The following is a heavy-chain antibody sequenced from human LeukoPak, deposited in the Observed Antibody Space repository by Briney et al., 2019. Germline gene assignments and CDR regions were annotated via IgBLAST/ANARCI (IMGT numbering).Heavy chain of an antibody. J-gene: IGHJ4*02. Sequence: GGSLRLSCAASGFTFDDYTMHWVRQAPGKGLEWVSLISWDGGSTYYADSVKGRFTISRDNSKNSLYLQMNSLRTEDTALYYCAKDSGYSSSYNLDYWGQETLVTVSS. D-gene: IGHD6-13*01. CDR1: GFTFDDYT. CDR3: AKDSGYSSSYNLDY. V-gene: IGHV3-43*01. CDR2: ISWDGGST.